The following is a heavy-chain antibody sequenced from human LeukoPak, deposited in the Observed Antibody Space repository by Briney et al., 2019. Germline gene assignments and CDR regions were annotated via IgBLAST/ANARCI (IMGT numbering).Heavy chain of an antibody. CDR1: GGSLSGYY. V-gene: IGHV4-34*01. CDR3: ARGRPRGLYTSNWTEYLHY. Sequence: SETLSLTCAVYGGSLSGYYWSWIRQSLGKGLEWIGEISHSGSTHYDSSLKSRVTISVDTSTNQFSLKLSSATAADTAIYYCARGRPRGLYTSNWTEYLHYWGQGTLVTVSS. J-gene: IGHJ1*01. CDR2: ISHSGST. D-gene: IGHD6-13*01.